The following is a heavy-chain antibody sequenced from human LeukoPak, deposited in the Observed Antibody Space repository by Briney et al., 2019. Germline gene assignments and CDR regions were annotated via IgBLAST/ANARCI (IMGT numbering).Heavy chain of an antibody. Sequence: PSETLSPTCGVSGGSISSTNWWSWVRQPPGQGLEWIGEISLSGLTNYNPSLKSRVTMSLDKSKNHLSLNLTSVTAADTAVYYCSRESGAFSPFGYWGQGTLVTVSS. D-gene: IGHD1-26*01. V-gene: IGHV4-4*02. CDR2: ISLSGLT. CDR3: SRESGAFSPFGY. J-gene: IGHJ4*02. CDR1: GGSISSTNW.